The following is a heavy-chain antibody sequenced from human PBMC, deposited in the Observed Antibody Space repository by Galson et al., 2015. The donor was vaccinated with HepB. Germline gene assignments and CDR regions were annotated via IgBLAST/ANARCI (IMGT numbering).Heavy chain of an antibody. Sequence: SVKVSCKASGYTFTGYYMHWVRQAPGQGLEWMGRINPNSGGTNYAQKFQGRVTMTRDTSISTAYMELSRLRSDDTAVYYCARDPSPYIVATILGFDYWGQGTLVTVSS. V-gene: IGHV1-2*06. CDR3: ARDPSPYIVATILGFDY. CDR2: INPNSGGT. J-gene: IGHJ4*02. D-gene: IGHD5-12*01. CDR1: GYTFTGYY.